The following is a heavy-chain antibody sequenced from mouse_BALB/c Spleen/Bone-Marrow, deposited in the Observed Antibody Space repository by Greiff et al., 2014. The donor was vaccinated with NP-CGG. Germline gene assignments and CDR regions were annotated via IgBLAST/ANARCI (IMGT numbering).Heavy chain of an antibody. V-gene: IGHV1S127*01. CDR2: IDPSDSYT. CDR3: TRMWAY. Sequence: VQLQQSGAELVKPGASVKMSCKASGYTFTSYWMHWVKQRPGQGLEWIGTIDPSDSYTSYNQEFKGKATLTVDTSSSTAYMQLSSLTSEDSAVYYCTRMWAYWGQGTLVTVSA. CDR1: GYTFTSYW. J-gene: IGHJ3*01.